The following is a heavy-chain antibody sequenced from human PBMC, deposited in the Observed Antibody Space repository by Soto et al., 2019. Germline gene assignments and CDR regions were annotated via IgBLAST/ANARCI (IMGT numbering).Heavy chain of an antibody. Sequence: PSETLSLTCAVYGGSISSSYWWNWVRQPPGKGLEWIGEINHSGSTNYNPSLKSRVTISVDTSKNQFSLKLSSVTAADTALYYCARGVVRFPYYYYGMDVWGQGTTVTVSS. V-gene: IGHV4-4*02. CDR2: INHSGST. CDR3: ARGVVRFPYYYYGMDV. J-gene: IGHJ6*02. CDR1: GGSISSSYW. D-gene: IGHD3-3*01.